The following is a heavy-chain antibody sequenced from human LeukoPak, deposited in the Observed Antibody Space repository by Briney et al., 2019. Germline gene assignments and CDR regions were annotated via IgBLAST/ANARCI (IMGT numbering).Heavy chain of an antibody. J-gene: IGHJ4*02. D-gene: IGHD2-15*01. CDR3: ARGAELPDY. V-gene: IGHV4-59*01. CDR2: IYYSGST. CDR1: GGSINSYY. Sequence: SETLSLTCTVSGGSINSYYWNWIRQPPGKGLEWIGYIYYSGSTEYNPSLKSRVTISVDTSKNQFSLKLRSVTAADTAVYYCARGAELPDYWGQGTLVTVSS.